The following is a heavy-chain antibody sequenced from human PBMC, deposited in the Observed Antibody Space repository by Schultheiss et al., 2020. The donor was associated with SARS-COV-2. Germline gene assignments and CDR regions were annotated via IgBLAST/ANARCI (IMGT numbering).Heavy chain of an antibody. CDR3: AKGAGGDGSGRI. Sequence: GGSLRLSCSASGFTFSSYAMHWVRQAPGKGLEYVSAISSNGGSTYYADSVKGRFTISRDNSKNTLYLQMNSLRVEDTALYFCAKGAGGDGSGRIWGQGTLVTVSS. CDR1: GFTFSSYA. V-gene: IGHV3-64*04. J-gene: IGHJ4*02. CDR2: ISSNGGST. D-gene: IGHD2-15*01.